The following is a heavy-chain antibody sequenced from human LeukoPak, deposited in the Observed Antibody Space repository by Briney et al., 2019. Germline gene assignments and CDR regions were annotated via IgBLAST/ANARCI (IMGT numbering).Heavy chain of an antibody. J-gene: IGHJ5*02. Sequence: GGSLRLSCVASGFTFSGFSMSWVRQPPGKGLEWVSVIASGGDITYYADSVRGRFTISRDNSKSTLYLQLNSLRAEDTALYYCARDRYCSGGSCSSVRFDPWGQGTLVTVSS. CDR2: IASGGDIT. CDR3: ARDRYCSGGSCSSVRFDP. V-gene: IGHV3-23*03. CDR1: GFTFSGFS. D-gene: IGHD2-15*01.